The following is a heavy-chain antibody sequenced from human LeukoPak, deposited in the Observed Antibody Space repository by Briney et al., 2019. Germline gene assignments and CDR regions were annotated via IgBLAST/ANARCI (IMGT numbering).Heavy chain of an antibody. Sequence: SVTLSLTCAVYGGSFSGYYWSWIRQPPGKGLEWIGEINHSGSTNYNRSLKSRVTISVDTSKNQFSLKLSSVTAADTAVYYCARGRCSSTSCYVIDYWGQGTLVTVSS. J-gene: IGHJ4*02. V-gene: IGHV4-34*01. CDR2: INHSGST. D-gene: IGHD2-2*01. CDR3: ARGRCSSTSCYVIDY. CDR1: GGSFSGYY.